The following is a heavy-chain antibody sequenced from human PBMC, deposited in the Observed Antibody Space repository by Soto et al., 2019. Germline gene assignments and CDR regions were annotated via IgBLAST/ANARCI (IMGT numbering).Heavy chain of an antibody. CDR1: GGSFSGYY. Sequence: PSETLSLTCAVYGGSFSGYYLSWIRQPPGKGLEWIGEINHSGSTNYNPSLKSRATISVDTSKNQFSLKLSSVTAADTAVYYCGSRGGGSYMDVWGKGPTVTVS. D-gene: IGHD2-15*01. CDR2: INHSGST. J-gene: IGHJ6*03. CDR3: GSRGGGSYMDV. V-gene: IGHV4-34*01.